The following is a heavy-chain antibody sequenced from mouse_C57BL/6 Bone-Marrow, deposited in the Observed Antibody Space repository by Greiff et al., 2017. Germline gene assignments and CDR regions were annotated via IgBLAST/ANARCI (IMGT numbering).Heavy chain of an antibody. CDR1: GYTFTSYG. CDR2: IYPRSGTT. CDR3: ARREGDYFDV. V-gene: IGHV1-81*01. D-gene: IGHD3-3*01. J-gene: IGHJ1*03. Sequence: VQLQQSGAELARPGASVKLSCKASGYTFTSYGISWVKQRTGQGLEWIGEIYPRSGTTYYNEKFKGKATLTADKSSSTAYMELRSLTSEDSAVYFCARREGDYFDVWGTGTTVTVSA.